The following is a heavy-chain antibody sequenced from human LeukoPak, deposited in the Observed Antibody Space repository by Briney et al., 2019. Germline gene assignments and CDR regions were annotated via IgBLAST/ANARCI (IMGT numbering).Heavy chain of an antibody. Sequence: VKVSCKASGYTFTSYGISWVRQAPGQGLEWMGIINPSGGSTTYAQNFQGRVTMTRDTSTSAVYMELSSLRSEDTAVYYCARGGSLAVAPHLYYFDYWGQGTLVTVSS. V-gene: IGHV1-46*01. CDR2: INPSGGST. CDR3: ARGGSLAVAPHLYYFDY. CDR1: GYTFTSYG. J-gene: IGHJ4*02. D-gene: IGHD6-19*01.